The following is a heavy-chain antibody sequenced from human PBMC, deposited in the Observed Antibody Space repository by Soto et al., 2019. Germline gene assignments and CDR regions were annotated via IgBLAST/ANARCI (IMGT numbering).Heavy chain of an antibody. J-gene: IGHJ6*02. D-gene: IGHD3-10*01. Sequence: QMHLVQSGPEVRKPGSSVKVSCKASGGTFGDYGIDWVRQAPGHGLEWMGGILPVFRTPRNAQKFEGGVSLAVDEVTNTVFRELNRLRPEDSATYYSARDDGEGGMDVWGQGTTVIVS. CDR1: GGTFGDYG. CDR2: ILPVFRTP. V-gene: IGHV1-69*01. CDR3: ARDDGEGGMDV.